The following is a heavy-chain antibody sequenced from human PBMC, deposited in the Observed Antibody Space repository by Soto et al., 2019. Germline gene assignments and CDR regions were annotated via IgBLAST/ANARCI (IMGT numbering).Heavy chain of an antibody. CDR2: IDPSGGST. Sequence: GASVKVSCKASGYTFTSYYLHWVRQAPGQGLEWMGIIDPSGGSTSYSQKFQGRVTMTRDTSTSTVYMEMSSLRSDDTAMFYCASRRSYSGGASAFYFDYWGQGTLVTVSS. CDR1: GYTFTSYY. D-gene: IGHD2-21*01. J-gene: IGHJ4*02. V-gene: IGHV1-46*01. CDR3: ASRRSYSGGASAFYFDY.